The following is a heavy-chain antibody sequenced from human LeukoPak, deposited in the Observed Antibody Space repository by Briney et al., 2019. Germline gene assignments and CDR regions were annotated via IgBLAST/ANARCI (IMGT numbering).Heavy chain of an antibody. CDR3: AKEGPRDVLWFGGTSGGTGDY. V-gene: IGHV3-30*02. CDR2: IRYDGSNK. Sequence: PGGSLRLSCAGSGFTFSSYGMHWVRQAPGKGLEWVAFIRYDGSNKYYADSVKGRFTISRDNSKNTLYLQMNSLRAEDTAVYYCAKEGPRDVLWFGGTSGGTGDYWGQGTLVTVSS. D-gene: IGHD3-10*01. CDR1: GFTFSSYG. J-gene: IGHJ4*02.